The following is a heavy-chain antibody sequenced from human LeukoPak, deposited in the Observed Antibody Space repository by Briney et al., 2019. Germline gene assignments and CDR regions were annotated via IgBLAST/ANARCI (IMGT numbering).Heavy chain of an antibody. J-gene: IGHJ4*02. CDR2: INGDGSST. Sequence: GGSLRFSCAASGFTLSNYWMHWVRQAPGKGLVWVSRINGDGSSTSNADAVKGRFTISRDNAKNTLFLQMNSLRAEDTAVYYGARISSWAPDDWGQGTLVTVSS. CDR3: ARISSWAPDD. D-gene: IGHD1-26*01. CDR1: GFTLSNYW. V-gene: IGHV3-74*01.